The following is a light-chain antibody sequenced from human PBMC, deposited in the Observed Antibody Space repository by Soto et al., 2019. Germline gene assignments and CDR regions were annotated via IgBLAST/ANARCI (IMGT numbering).Light chain of an antibody. CDR2: GAS. CDR3: QQYNDWPLT. J-gene: IGKJ4*01. CDR1: QSVSSN. V-gene: IGKV3-15*01. Sequence: EIVMPQSPATLSVSPGERATLSCRASQSVSSNLVWYQQKPGQVPRLLIYGASTRATGFPARFSGSGSGTEFTLTISSLQSEDFAVYYCQQYNDWPLTFGGGTKVDIK.